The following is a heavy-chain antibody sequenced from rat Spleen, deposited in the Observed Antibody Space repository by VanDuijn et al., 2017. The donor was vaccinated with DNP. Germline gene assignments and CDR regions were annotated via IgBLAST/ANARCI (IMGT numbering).Heavy chain of an antibody. CDR3: TRDDSGPYY. CDR1: GFSLTNHH. D-gene: IGHD1-1*01. CDR2: VWIGGNT. Sequence: QVQLRESGSGLVQPSQTLSLACTVSGFSLTNHHVHWVRQPSGKGLEWVGVVWIGGNTHISSIFKSRVSINRDTSRNQVFLKMNSLQTEDTAIYFCTRDDSGPYYWGQGVMVTVSS. J-gene: IGHJ2*01. V-gene: IGHV2-43*01.